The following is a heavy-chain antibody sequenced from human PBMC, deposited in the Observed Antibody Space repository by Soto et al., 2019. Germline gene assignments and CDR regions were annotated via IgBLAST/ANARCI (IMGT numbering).Heavy chain of an antibody. D-gene: IGHD6-6*01. V-gene: IGHV4-34*01. CDR3: ARAPKVSGSAQTRPDF. CDR1: SGSLSGYY. CDR2: ISPSGTT. J-gene: IGHJ4*02. Sequence: PSATLSLTCSLYSGSLSGYYWSWIRQPPGKGLEWIGEISPSGTTNYSPSLKSRVSISVDTSKNQFSLNLTSLTAADTAVYYCARAPKVSGSAQTRPDFWGQGSLVTVS.